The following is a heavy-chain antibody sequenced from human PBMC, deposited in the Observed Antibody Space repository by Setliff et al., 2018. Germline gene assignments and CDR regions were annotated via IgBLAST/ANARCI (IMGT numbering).Heavy chain of an antibody. D-gene: IGHD2-15*01. CDR1: GFPLYTYD. CDR3: ARENGYCSGGACYFMFDY. CDR2: ISHGGATK. Sequence: GGSLRLSCETSGFPLYTYDMNWVRQAPGKALEWISFISHGGATKSYADSVKGRFTISRDNAKNSVFLDMNSLRVDDTATYYCARENGYCSGGACYFMFDYWGQGTLVTVSS. J-gene: IGHJ4*02. V-gene: IGHV3-48*01.